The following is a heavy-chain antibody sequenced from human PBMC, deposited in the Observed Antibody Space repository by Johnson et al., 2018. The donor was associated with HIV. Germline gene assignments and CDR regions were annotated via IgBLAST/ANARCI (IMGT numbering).Heavy chain of an antibody. J-gene: IGHJ3*02. D-gene: IGHD4-17*01. Sequence: QVQLVESGGGVVQPGGSLRLSCAASGFTFSSYGMHWVRQAPGKGLEWVAFIRYDGSNKYYADSVKGRFTISRDNSKNTLYLQMNSLRAEDTAVYYCAQEGPLTVTTVMDAFDIGGQGTMVTVSS. V-gene: IGHV3-30*02. CDR2: IRYDGSNK. CDR3: AQEGPLTVTTVMDAFDI. CDR1: GFTFSSYG.